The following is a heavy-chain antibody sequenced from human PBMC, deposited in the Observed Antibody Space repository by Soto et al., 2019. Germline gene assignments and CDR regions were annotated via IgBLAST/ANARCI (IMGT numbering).Heavy chain of an antibody. Sequence: LSLTCSVSGGSISNYYWNWIRQPAGKGLEWLGRIYTSGSTNYNPSLKSRVTMSVDTSKNQFSLKLSSVTAADTAVYYCARDVQSGYTYGYDWIDPWGQGALVTVSS. CDR2: IYTSGST. J-gene: IGHJ5*02. D-gene: IGHD5-18*01. CDR3: ARDVQSGYTYGYDWIDP. V-gene: IGHV4-4*07. CDR1: GGSISNYY.